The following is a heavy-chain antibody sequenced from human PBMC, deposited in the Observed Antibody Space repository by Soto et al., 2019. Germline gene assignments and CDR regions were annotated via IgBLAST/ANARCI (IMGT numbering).Heavy chain of an antibody. J-gene: IGHJ3*02. CDR2: IYYSGST. D-gene: IGHD5-12*01. CDR3: ARARVATIVAFDI. V-gene: IGHV4-39*01. CDR1: GGSISSSSYY. Sequence: QLQLQESGPGLVKPSETLSLTCTVSGGSISSSSYYWGWIRQPPGKGLEWIGSIYYSGSTHYNPSLKSRVTIAVDTSKNQFSRKLSSVTAADTAVYYCARARVATIVAFDIWGQGTMVTVSS.